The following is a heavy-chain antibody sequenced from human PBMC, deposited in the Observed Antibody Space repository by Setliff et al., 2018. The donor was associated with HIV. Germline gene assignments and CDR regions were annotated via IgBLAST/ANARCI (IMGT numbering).Heavy chain of an antibody. CDR3: ARDFHVLGYCSADSCPYDASDV. CDR1: GGTFSAYA. D-gene: IGHD2-15*01. Sequence: SVKVSCKASGGTFSAYAVNWVRQAPGQGLEWMGRIISILGIPNYSHKFQGRVTITADKSTTTTYMELSSLRSDDTAIYYCARDFHVLGYCSADSCPYDASDVWGQGTMVTVSS. J-gene: IGHJ3*01. V-gene: IGHV1-69*04. CDR2: IISILGIP.